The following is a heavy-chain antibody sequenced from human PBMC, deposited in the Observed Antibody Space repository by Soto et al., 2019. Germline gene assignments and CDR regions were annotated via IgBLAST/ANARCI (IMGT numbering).Heavy chain of an antibody. J-gene: IGHJ2*01. CDR1: GGSISSSSYY. D-gene: IGHD4-17*01. CDR2: IYYSGST. V-gene: IGHV4-39*01. CDR3: ARHFYGDYVGYPSYFDL. Sequence: QLQLQESGPGLVKPSETLSLTCTVSGGSISSSSYYWGWIRQPPGKGLEWIGSIYYSGSTYYNPSLKSRVTISVDTSKNQFSLKLSSVTAADTAVYYCARHFYGDYVGYPSYFDLWGRGTLVTVSS.